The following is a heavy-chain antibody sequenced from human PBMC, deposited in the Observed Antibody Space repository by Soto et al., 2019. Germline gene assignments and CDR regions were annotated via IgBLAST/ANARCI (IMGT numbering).Heavy chain of an antibody. CDR2: ISAYNGNT. CDR3: ARDHEQQLVRNNWFDP. J-gene: IGHJ5*02. D-gene: IGHD6-13*01. Sequence: QVQLVQSGAEVKKPGASVKVSCKASGYTFTSYGISWVRQAPGQGLEWMGWISAYNGNTNYAQKLQGRVTMTTDTSTSTADMELRSLRSDDTAVYYCARDHEQQLVRNNWFDPWGQGTLVTVSS. CDR1: GYTFTSYG. V-gene: IGHV1-18*01.